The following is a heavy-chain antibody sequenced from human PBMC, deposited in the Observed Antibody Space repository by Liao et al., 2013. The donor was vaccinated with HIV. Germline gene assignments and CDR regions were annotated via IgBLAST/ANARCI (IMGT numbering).Heavy chain of an antibody. J-gene: IGHJ4*02. CDR2: IYYSGTT. V-gene: IGHV4-59*01. D-gene: IGHD4-23*01. CDR1: GGSISSYY. Sequence: QVQLQESGPGLVKPSETLSLTCTVSGGSISSYYWSWIRQPPGRDWSGLGSIYYSGTTNYNPSLKSRVTISVDTSKNQFSLKLSSVTAADTAVYYCARDPGKGRTFDYWGQGTLVTVSS. CDR3: ARDPGKGRTFDY.